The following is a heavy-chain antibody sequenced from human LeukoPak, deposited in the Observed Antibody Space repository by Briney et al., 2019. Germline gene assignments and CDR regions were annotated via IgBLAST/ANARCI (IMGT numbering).Heavy chain of an antibody. CDR2: IIPILGIA. D-gene: IGHD2-21*02. J-gene: IGHJ4*02. V-gene: IGHV1-69*04. Sequence: ASVKVSCKASGYTFTSYAISWVRQAPGQGLEWMGRIIPILGIANYAQKFQGRVTITADKSTSTAYMELSSLRSEDTAVYYCARVVVTAIPVGFDYWGQGTLVTVSS. CDR3: ARVVVTAIPVGFDY. CDR1: GYTFTSYA.